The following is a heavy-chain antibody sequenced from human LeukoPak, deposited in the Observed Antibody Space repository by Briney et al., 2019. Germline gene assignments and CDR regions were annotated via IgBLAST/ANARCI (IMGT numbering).Heavy chain of an antibody. V-gene: IGHV4-34*01. J-gene: IGHJ4*02. CDR1: GGSFSTYY. D-gene: IGHD3-10*01. CDR3: AGYYYGTENYHNHPNFDY. Sequence: PSETLSLTCAVYGGSFSTYYWSWIRQPPGKGLEWIGEINHSGNTTYNPSLESRVTISIDTSKNQFSLKLSSVTAADTAVYYCAGYYYGTENYHNHPNFDYWGQGTLVTVSS. CDR2: INHSGNT.